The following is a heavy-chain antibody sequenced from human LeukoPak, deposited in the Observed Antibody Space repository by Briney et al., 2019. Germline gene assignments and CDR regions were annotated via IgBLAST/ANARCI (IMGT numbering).Heavy chain of an antibody. CDR1: GFTFSNYW. D-gene: IGHD3-22*01. CDR3: ARDPLRYYDSSGYYSLYYFDY. V-gene: IGHV3-7*03. Sequence: GGSLRLSCAASGFTFSNYWMSWVRQAPGKGLEWVANIKEDGSAKYYVDSVKGRFTISRDNAKNSLYLQMNSLRAEDTALYYCARDPLRYYDSSGYYSLYYFDYWGQGTLVTVSS. CDR2: IKEDGSAK. J-gene: IGHJ4*02.